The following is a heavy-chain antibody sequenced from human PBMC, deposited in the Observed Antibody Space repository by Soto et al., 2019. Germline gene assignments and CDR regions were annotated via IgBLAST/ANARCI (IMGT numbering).Heavy chain of an antibody. CDR3: AREGTIRGDDY. CDR2: MNPNSGNT. Sequence: ASVKVSCKASGYTFTSYGISWVRQAPGQGLEWMGWMNPNSGNTGYAQKFQGRVTMTRNTSISTAYMELSSLRSEDTAVYYCAREGTIRGDDYWGQGTLVTSPQ. CDR1: GYTFTSYG. D-gene: IGHD2-2*02. J-gene: IGHJ4*02. V-gene: IGHV1-8*02.